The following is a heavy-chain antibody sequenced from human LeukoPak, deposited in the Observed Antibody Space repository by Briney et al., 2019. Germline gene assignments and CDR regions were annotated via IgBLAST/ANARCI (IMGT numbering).Heavy chain of an antibody. D-gene: IGHD6-25*01. CDR1: GGSFSGYY. CDR3: ARQSTIAAAKIDP. V-gene: IGHV4-34*01. J-gene: IGHJ5*02. Sequence: SETLSLTCAVYGGSFSGYYWSWIRQPPGKGLEWIGEINHSGSTNYNPSLKSRVTISVDTSKNQFSLKLSSVTAADTAIYYCARQSTIAAAKIDPWGQGSLVTVSS. CDR2: INHSGST.